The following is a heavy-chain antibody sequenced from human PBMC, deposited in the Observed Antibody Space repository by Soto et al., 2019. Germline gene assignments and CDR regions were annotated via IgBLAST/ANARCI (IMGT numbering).Heavy chain of an antibody. Sequence: EVQLLESGGDLIQPGGSLRLSCAASGFTFNIYAMTWVRQAPGKGLEWVSAISRYGDFTYYADSVEGRFTISRDNSXNXXXXXXXXXXAXXXXXXXXAKDRYLDHDSRGYLFDNWGQGTLVTVSS. CDR3: AKDRYLDHDSRGYLFDN. D-gene: IGHD3-22*01. CDR2: ISRYGDFT. V-gene: IGHV3-23*01. CDR1: GFTFNIYA. J-gene: IGHJ4*02.